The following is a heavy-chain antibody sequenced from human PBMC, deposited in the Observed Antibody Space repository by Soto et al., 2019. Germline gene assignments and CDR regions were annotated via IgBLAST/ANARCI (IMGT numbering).Heavy chain of an antibody. J-gene: IGHJ4*02. CDR1: GGTFTSYS. Sequence: VQLVQSGAEVKKPGSSVKVSCQASGGTFTSYSITWVRQAPGQGLEWVGRVIPVLKTADYAQKFQGRITITADKSTNTAYMELSSLTPEDTAVYYCTKDGLGPTRRYFAFWGQGTLVTVSS. CDR2: VIPVLKTA. CDR3: TKDGLGPTRRYFAF. V-gene: IGHV1-69*08. D-gene: IGHD1-26*01.